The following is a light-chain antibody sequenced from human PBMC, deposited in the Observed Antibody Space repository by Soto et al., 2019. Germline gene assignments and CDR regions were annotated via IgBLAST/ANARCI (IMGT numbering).Light chain of an antibody. CDR1: QSVSSSY. V-gene: IGKV3D-20*02. CDR3: QQRSNWSIT. CDR2: GAS. J-gene: IGKJ5*01. Sequence: EIVLTQSPGTLSVSPGERATLSCRASQSVSSSYLVWYQQKPGQAPRLLLYGASSRATGIPDRFSGSGSGRDFTLTISRLEPEDFAVYYCQQRSNWSITFGQGTRLEIK.